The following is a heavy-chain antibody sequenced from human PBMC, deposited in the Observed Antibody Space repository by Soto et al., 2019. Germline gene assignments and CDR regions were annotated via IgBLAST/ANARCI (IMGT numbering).Heavy chain of an antibody. CDR3: AKERATTTAFDY. J-gene: IGHJ4*02. CDR2: ITDNGGST. Sequence: GGSLRLSCAASGFTFSRDGVSWVRQAPGKGLEWVSLITDNGGSTYHADSVKGRFTISRDNTKNTLFLQMNSLRAEDTAVYYCAKERATTTAFDYWGQGALVTVSS. D-gene: IGHD4-17*01. CDR1: GFTFSRDG. V-gene: IGHV3-23*01.